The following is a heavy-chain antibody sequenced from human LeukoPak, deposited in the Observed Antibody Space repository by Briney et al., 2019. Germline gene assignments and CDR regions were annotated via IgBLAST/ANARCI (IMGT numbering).Heavy chain of an antibody. CDR1: GGSISSSSDY. CDR2: IYYSGST. J-gene: IGHJ4*02. D-gene: IGHD1-26*01. CDR3: ARGEGYSGNWCPYFDY. V-gene: IGHV4-39*07. Sequence: PSETLSLTCTVSGGSISSSSDYWGWIRQPPGKGLEWIGSIYYSGSTYYNPSLKSRVTISVDTSKNQFSLRLSSVTAADTAVYYCARGEGYSGNWCPYFDYWGQGVLVTVSS.